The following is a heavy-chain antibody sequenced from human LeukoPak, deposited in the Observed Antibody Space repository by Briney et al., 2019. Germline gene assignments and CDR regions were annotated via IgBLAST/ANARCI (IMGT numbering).Heavy chain of an antibody. CDR1: GVSISSESYY. Sequence: SQTLSLTCTVSGVSISSESYYWPWLRQPAGKGLEWIGRIYNTGSTKYNPSLKCRVTISIDTSKNQFSLKLNSVTAADTAVYYCARVMAVDPDWFDPWGQGTLVTVSS. CDR3: ARVMAVDPDWFDP. J-gene: IGHJ5*02. D-gene: IGHD5-24*01. CDR2: IYNTGST. V-gene: IGHV4-61*02.